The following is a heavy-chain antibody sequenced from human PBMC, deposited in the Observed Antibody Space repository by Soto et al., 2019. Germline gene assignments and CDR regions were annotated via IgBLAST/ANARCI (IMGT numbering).Heavy chain of an antibody. V-gene: IGHV4-34*01. CDR3: ATRPSDCSNYDYYYYGMDV. CDR1: GGSFSGYY. Sequence: SETLSLTCAVYGGSFSGYYWSWIRQPPGKGLEWIGEINHSGSTNYNPSLKSRVTISVDTSKNQFSLKLSSVTAADTAVYYCATRPSDCSNYDYYYYGMDVWGQGTTVTVSS. J-gene: IGHJ6*02. CDR2: INHSGST. D-gene: IGHD4-4*01.